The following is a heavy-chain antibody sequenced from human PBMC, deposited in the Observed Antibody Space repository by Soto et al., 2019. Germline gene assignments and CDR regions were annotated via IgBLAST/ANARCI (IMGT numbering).Heavy chain of an antibody. CDR2: IYSGGST. Sequence: GGSLRLSCAASGFTVSSNYMSWVRQAPGKGLEWVSVIYSGGSTYYADSVKGRFTISRDNSKNTLYLQMNSLRAEDTAVYYCARDRGLHYYYGMDVWGQGTTVTVSS. J-gene: IGHJ6*02. CDR1: GFTVSSNY. V-gene: IGHV3-53*01. D-gene: IGHD2-21*02. CDR3: ARDRGLHYYYGMDV.